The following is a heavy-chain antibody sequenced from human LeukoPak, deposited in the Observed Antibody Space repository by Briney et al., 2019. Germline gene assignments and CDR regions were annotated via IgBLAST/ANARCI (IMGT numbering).Heavy chain of an antibody. CDR1: GFTFSNYY. Sequence: GRSLRLSCTASGFTFSNYYMSWIRQAPGKGLEWVSTLTGSGISTYYARSVKSRFTISRDNSKNTLYLQMNSLTVEDTAVYFCAVDYSETRGYSYRHWGSWGQGTLVTVSS. CDR3: AVDYSETRGYSYRHWGS. V-gene: IGHV3-23*01. J-gene: IGHJ5*02. CDR2: LTGSGIST. D-gene: IGHD5-18*01.